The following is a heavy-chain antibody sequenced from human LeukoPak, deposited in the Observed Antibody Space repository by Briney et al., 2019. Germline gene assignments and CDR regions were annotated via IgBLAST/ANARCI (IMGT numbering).Heavy chain of an antibody. Sequence: GASVKVSCKASGYTFTSYDINWVRQATGQGLEWMGWMNPNSGNTGYAQKFQGRVTMTRNTSISTAYMELSSLRSEDTAVYYCAKAYGSGSYHNWFDPWGQGTLVTVSS. CDR3: AKAYGSGSYHNWFDP. D-gene: IGHD3-10*01. CDR1: GYTFTSYD. V-gene: IGHV1-8*01. CDR2: MNPNSGNT. J-gene: IGHJ5*02.